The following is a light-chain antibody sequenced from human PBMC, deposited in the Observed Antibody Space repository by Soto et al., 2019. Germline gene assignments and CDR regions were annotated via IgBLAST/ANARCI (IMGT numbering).Light chain of an antibody. J-gene: IGKJ3*01. CDR1: QSVSSY. CDR2: DAS. V-gene: IGKV3-11*01. Sequence: EIVLTQSPATLSLSPGERATLSCRASQSVSSYLAWYQQKPGQAPRLPIYDASNRATGIPARFSGSGSGTDFTLTISSLEPEDFAVYYCQQRSNWSTFGPGTKVDIK. CDR3: QQRSNWST.